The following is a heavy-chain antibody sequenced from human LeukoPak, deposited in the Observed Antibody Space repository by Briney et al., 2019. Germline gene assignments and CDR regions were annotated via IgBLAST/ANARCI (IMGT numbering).Heavy chain of an antibody. V-gene: IGHV4-31*03. CDR1: GGSISSGGYY. Sequence: SETLSLTCTVSGGSISSGGYYWSWIRQHPGKGLEWIGYIYYSGSTYYNPSLKSRVTISVDTSKNQFSLKLSSVTAADTAVYYCARDRGAVWGSYRFYHWFDPWGQGTLVTVSS. J-gene: IGHJ5*02. CDR2: IYYSGST. D-gene: IGHD3-16*02. CDR3: ARDRGAVWGSYRFYHWFDP.